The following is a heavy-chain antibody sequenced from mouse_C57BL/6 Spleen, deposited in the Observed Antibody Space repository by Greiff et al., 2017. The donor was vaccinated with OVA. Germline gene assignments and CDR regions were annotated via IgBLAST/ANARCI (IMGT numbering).Heavy chain of an antibody. CDR3: ARPYYSNYAFAY. Sequence: VQLQQPGAELVKPGASVKLSCKASGYTFTSYWMHWVKQRPGQGLEWIGMIHPNSGSTNYNEKFKSKATLTVDKSSSTAYMQLSSLTSEDSAVYYCARPYYSNYAFAYWGQGTLVTVSA. D-gene: IGHD2-5*01. V-gene: IGHV1-64*01. CDR1: GYTFTSYW. CDR2: IHPNSGST. J-gene: IGHJ3*01.